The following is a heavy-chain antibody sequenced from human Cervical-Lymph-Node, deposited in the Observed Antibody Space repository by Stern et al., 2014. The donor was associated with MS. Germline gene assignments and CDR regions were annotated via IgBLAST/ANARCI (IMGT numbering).Heavy chain of an antibody. CDR1: GYSFTGYF. J-gene: IGHJ4*02. CDR2: INPTSGDT. Sequence: QVQLVQSGAEVKKPGASVKVSCKASGYSFTGYFLHWVRQAPGQGLEWMGWINPTSGDTNYAQKFHGRVTMTRDSSSSTAYMELSSLRSDDTAVYYCARDGRSSYGSGSYYSSGYWGQGTLVTVSS. D-gene: IGHD3-10*01. V-gene: IGHV1-2*02. CDR3: ARDGRSSYGSGSYYSSGY.